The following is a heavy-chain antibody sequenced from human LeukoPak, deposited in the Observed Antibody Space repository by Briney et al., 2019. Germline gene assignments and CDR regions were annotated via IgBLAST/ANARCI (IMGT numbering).Heavy chain of an antibody. CDR1: GFTFSSYD. Sequence: GGSLRLSCAASGFTFSSYDMSWVRQAPGKGLEWVSGTSGGGVTTYYADSVKGRFTISRDNSKNTLYLQMNSLRAEDTALYYCAKGSHSSGYSSFDYWGQGTLVTVSS. CDR3: AKGSHSSGYSSFDY. J-gene: IGHJ4*02. V-gene: IGHV3-23*01. D-gene: IGHD6-19*01. CDR2: TSGGGVTT.